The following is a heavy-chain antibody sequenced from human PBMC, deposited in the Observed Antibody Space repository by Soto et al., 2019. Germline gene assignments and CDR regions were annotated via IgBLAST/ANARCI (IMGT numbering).Heavy chain of an antibody. Sequence: GASVKVSCKESGYIFTSYNMYWVRQATGQGLEWMGIINPSDGSTTYAQKFQGKVTMATDTSASTVHMELSSLRSEDTAVYYCAREWGVNSGYYFWAYWGQGTQVTVSS. D-gene: IGHD3-22*01. CDR2: INPSDGST. CDR1: GYIFTSYN. CDR3: AREWGVNSGYYFWAY. J-gene: IGHJ4*02. V-gene: IGHV1-46*01.